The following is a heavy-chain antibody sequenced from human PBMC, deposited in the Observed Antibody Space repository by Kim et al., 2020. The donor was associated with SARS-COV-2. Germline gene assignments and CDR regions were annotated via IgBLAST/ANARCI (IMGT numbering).Heavy chain of an antibody. D-gene: IGHD2-15*01. V-gene: IGHV3-30*02. CDR3: VKEAAFTTVVVDYYFDF. Sequence: VDGRFTISRDNSKNTLYLQMNNLRAEDTALYYCVKEAAFTTVVVDYYFDFWGQGTLVTVSS. J-gene: IGHJ4*02.